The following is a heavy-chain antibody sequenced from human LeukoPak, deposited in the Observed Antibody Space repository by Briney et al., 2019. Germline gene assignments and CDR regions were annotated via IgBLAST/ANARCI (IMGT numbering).Heavy chain of an antibody. CDR2: SDPEDGKT. D-gene: IGHD4-23*01. V-gene: IGHV1-24*01. J-gene: IGHJ4*02. Sequence: ASLKVSCKVSGYSLRDLSMHWVRQTPGKGLEWMGGSDPEDGKTIYAQDFQGRVTMTEDTSTHTIYMELSSLRSEDTAVYYCAKDYGGDPFDFWGQGTLVTVSS. CDR3: AKDYGGDPFDF. CDR1: GYSLRDLS.